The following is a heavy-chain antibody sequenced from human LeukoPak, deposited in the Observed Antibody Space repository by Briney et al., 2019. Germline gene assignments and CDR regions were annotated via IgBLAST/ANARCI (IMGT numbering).Heavy chain of an antibody. CDR3: ARDRRLGITGTTYYGMDV. D-gene: IGHD1-7*01. Sequence: ASVKVSCKASGYTFTSYGISWVRQAPGQGLEWMGWISAYNGNTNYAQKLQGRVTMTTDTSTSTAYMELRSLRSDDTAVYYRARDRRLGITGTTYYGMDVWGQGTTVTVSS. V-gene: IGHV1-18*01. CDR2: ISAYNGNT. CDR1: GYTFTSYG. J-gene: IGHJ6*02.